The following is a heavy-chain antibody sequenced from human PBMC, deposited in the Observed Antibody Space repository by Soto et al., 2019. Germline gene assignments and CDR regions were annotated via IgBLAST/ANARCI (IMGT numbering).Heavy chain of an antibody. CDR3: ATGNIDFWSGYKYFYYGMDV. J-gene: IGHJ6*02. CDR2: RYHSGNT. D-gene: IGHD3-3*01. V-gene: IGHV4-38-2*01. Sequence: SETLSLTCAVSGYSISSGYYWGWIRQPPGKGLEWIGSRYHSGNTYYNPSLKSRVAISVDTSKNHISLRLSSVTAADTAIYYCATGNIDFWSGYKYFYYGMDVWGQGTTVTVSS. CDR1: GYSISSGYY.